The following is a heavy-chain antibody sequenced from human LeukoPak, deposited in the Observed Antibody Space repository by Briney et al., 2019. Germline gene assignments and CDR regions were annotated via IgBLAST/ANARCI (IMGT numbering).Heavy chain of an antibody. Sequence: GGSLRLSCAASGFTFSSYGMHWVRQAPGKGLEWVAFIRYDGSNKYYADSLKGRFTISRDNSKNTLFLQVNTLRAEDTAVYYCAKGTCGSCYRNYYYYMDVWGKGTTVTISS. V-gene: IGHV3-30*02. CDR2: IRYDGSNK. J-gene: IGHJ6*03. CDR3: AKGTCGSCYRNYYYYMDV. D-gene: IGHD2-15*01. CDR1: GFTFSSYG.